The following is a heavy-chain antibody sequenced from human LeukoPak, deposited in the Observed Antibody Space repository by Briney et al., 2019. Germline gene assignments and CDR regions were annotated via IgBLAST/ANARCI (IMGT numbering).Heavy chain of an antibody. D-gene: IGHD2-2*01. Sequence: AGGSLRLSCAASGFTFSSYSMNWVRQAPGKGLEWVSSISSSSSYIYYADSVKGRFTISRDNAKNSLYMQMNSLRAEDTAVYYCARGMSSSTSFDYWGQGTLVTVSS. CDR2: ISSSSSYI. V-gene: IGHV3-21*01. J-gene: IGHJ4*02. CDR3: ARGMSSSTSFDY. CDR1: GFTFSSYS.